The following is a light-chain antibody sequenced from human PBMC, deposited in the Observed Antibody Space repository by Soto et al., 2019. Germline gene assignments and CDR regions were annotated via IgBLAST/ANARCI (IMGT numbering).Light chain of an antibody. CDR2: DAS. CDR1: QSISTW. J-gene: IGKJ5*01. Sequence: DIQMTQSPSTLSASVGDRVTVTCRASQSISTWLGWYQQKPGKAPTLLIYDASSLKSGVPSRFSGSGSGPDFTLTISSLQPDDFATYYCQQYHTYSSITFGQGTRLELK. CDR3: QQYHTYSSIT. V-gene: IGKV1-5*01.